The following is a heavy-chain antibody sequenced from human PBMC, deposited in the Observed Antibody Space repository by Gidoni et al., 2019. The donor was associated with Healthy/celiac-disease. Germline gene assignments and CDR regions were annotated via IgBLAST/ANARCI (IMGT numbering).Heavy chain of an antibody. CDR2: IYYSGST. V-gene: IGHV4-39*01. D-gene: IGHD5-12*01. CDR3: ARHWRSPRRGDGGLH. CDR1: GGSISSSSYY. Sequence: QLQLQESGPGLVKPSETLSLTCTVSGGSISSSSYYWGWIRQPPGKGLEWIGSIYYSGSTYYNPSLKSRVTISVDTSKNQFSLKLSSVTAADTAVYYCARHWRSPRRGDGGLHWGQGTLVTVSS. J-gene: IGHJ4*02.